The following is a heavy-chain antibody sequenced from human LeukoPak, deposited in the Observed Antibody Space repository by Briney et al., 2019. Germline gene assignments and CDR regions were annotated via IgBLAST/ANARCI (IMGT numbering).Heavy chain of an antibody. CDR2: IYSGGST. D-gene: IGHD3-9*01. Sequence: GGSLRLSCTASEFSVGSNYMTWVRQAPGKGLEWVSLIYSGGSTYYADSVKGRFTISRDDSKNTLYLQMNSLKTEDTAVYYCTTDPTGYPILDDYWGQGTLVTVSS. J-gene: IGHJ4*02. CDR1: EFSVGSNY. V-gene: IGHV3-66*01. CDR3: TTDPTGYPILDDY.